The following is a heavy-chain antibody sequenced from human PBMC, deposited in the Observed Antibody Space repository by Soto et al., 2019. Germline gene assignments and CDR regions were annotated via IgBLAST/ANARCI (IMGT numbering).Heavy chain of an antibody. CDR2: IYWADDK. J-gene: IGHJ4*02. CDR3: AHRVLRTVFGLVTTTAIYFDF. D-gene: IGHD3-3*01. V-gene: IGHV2-5*02. CDR1: GFSLTTSGVG. Sequence: QITLNESGPTQVKPRQTLTLTCTFSGFSLTTSGVGVGWIRQSPGKAPERLALIYWADDKRYSPSLKSRPTITKDTSKNQVVLTMADLVPADTATYACAHRVLRTVFGLVTTTAIYFDFWGQGTPVAVSS.